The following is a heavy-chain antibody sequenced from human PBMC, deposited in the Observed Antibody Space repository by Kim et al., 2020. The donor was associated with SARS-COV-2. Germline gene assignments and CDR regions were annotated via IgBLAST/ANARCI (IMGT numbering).Heavy chain of an antibody. D-gene: IGHD5-12*01. J-gene: IGHJ4*02. CDR3: ARQTEGGDDFGGFDY. CDR2: LSYSGST. Sequence: SETLSLTCTVSGGSISSYYWSWIRQPPGKGLEWIGYLSYSGSTKYNPSLKSRVTISVDTSKNQLSLNLSAVTAADTAVYYCARQTEGGDDFGGFDYWCQG. CDR1: GGSISSYY. V-gene: IGHV4-59*08.